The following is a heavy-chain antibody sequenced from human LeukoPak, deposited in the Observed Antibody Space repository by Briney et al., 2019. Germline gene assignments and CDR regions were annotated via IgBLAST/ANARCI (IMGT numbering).Heavy chain of an antibody. CDR2: FDPEDGET. CDR1: GYTLTELS. D-gene: IGHD1-26*01. V-gene: IGHV1-24*01. Sequence: GASVKVSCKVSGYTLTELSMHRVRQAPGKGLEWMGGFDPEDGETIYAQKFQGRVTMTEDTSTDTAYMELSSLRSEDTAVYYCASSRGGATPFDYWGQGTLVTVSS. CDR3: ASSRGGATPFDY. J-gene: IGHJ4*02.